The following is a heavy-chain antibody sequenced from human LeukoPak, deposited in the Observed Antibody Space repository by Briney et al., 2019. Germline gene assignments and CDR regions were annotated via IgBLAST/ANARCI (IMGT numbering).Heavy chain of an antibody. J-gene: IGHJ4*02. CDR2: IYYSGST. V-gene: IGHV4-39*02. CDR3: AREGYCGGDCYPFDY. Sequence: GSLRLSCAASGFTFNSFSMNWVRQAPGKGLEWIGSIYYSGSTYYNPTLKNRITISIDASKSQLSLKLSSVTAADTAVYYCAREGYCGGDCYPFDYWGQGTLVTVPS. D-gene: IGHD2-21*02. CDR1: GFTFNSFSMN.